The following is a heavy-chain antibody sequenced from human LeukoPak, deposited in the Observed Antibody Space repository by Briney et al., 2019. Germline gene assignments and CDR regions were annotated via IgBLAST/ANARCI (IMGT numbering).Heavy chain of an antibody. Sequence: SETLSLTCAVYGGSFSGYYWSWIRQPPGKGLEWIGEINHSGSTNYNPSLKSRVTISVDTSKNQFSLKLSSVTAADTAVYYCARGLMEYYYGSGSYYTSVYLDYWGQGTLVTVSS. CDR3: ARGLMEYYYGSGSYYTSVYLDY. CDR2: INHSGST. V-gene: IGHV4-34*01. J-gene: IGHJ4*02. CDR1: GGSFSGYY. D-gene: IGHD3-10*01.